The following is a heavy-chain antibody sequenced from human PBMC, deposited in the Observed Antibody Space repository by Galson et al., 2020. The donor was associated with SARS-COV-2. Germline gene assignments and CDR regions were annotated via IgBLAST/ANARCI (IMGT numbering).Heavy chain of an antibody. Sequence: SETLSLTCAVSGYSISSGYHWGWLRQPPGKGLECIGSIYHSGNTNYNPSLTSRVSISVDTSKNQFSLKLNSVTAADTAVYYCARAGVGITTFPFDPWGPGTLVTVSS. V-gene: IGHV4-38-2*01. CDR1: GYSISSGYH. CDR3: ARAGVGITTFPFDP. J-gene: IGHJ5*02. CDR2: IYHSGNT. D-gene: IGHD1-26*01.